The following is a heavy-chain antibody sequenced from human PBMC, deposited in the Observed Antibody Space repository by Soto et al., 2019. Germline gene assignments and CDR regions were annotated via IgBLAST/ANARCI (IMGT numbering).Heavy chain of an antibody. CDR3: FYGYYFDY. J-gene: IGHJ4*02. V-gene: IGHV3-48*03. CDR2: ISSSGTTI. Sequence: EVQLVESGGGLVQPGGSLRLSCVASGFSFSSYEMNWVRQAPGKGLEWVSFISSSGTTIYYADSVKGRFTISRDNAKNSLYLQINSLRAEDTAVYYCFYGYYFDYWGQGTLVTVSS. CDR1: GFSFSSYE. D-gene: IGHD3-10*01.